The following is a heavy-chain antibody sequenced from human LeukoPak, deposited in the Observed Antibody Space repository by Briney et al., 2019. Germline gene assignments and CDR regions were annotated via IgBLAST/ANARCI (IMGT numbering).Heavy chain of an antibody. D-gene: IGHD3-10*01. J-gene: IGHJ4*02. CDR2: ISGSGGST. CDR3: AKDPGEQGAYYYGYFDY. V-gene: IGHV3-23*01. CDR1: GFTSTSYA. Sequence: GASLRLSCAASGFTSTSYAMSWVRQAPGKGLEWVSAISGSGGSTYSADSVKGRFTISRDNSKNTLYLQMNSLRAEDTAVYYCAKDPGEQGAYYYGYFDYWGQGTLVTVS.